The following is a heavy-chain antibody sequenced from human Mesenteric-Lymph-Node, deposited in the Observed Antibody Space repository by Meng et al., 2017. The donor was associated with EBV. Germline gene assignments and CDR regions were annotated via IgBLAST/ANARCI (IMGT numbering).Heavy chain of an antibody. Sequence: VKVQQWGSGLFKPSGTLSLTCAVYGGSVSGYYWSWIRQPPGKGLEWIGEINHSGSTNYNPSLKSRVTISVDTSKNQFSLKLSSVTAADTAVYYCARVFPDLDYWGQGTLVTVSS. CDR3: ARVFPDLDY. V-gene: IGHV4-34*01. CDR2: INHSGST. CDR1: GGSVSGYY. J-gene: IGHJ4*02.